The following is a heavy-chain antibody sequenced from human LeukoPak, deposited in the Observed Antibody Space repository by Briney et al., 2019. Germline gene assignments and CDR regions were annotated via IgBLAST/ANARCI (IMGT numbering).Heavy chain of an antibody. V-gene: IGHV4-39*01. D-gene: IGHD3-3*01. J-gene: IGHJ4*02. CDR3: ARHPTGVLRFPGYFDY. CDR1: GGSISSSSYY. CDR2: IYYSGST. Sequence: SETLSLTCTVSGGSISSSSYYWGWIRQPPGKGLEWIGSIYYSGSTYYNPSLKSRVTISVDTSKNQFSLKLSSVTAADTAVYYCARHPTGVLRFPGYFDYWGQGTLVTVSS.